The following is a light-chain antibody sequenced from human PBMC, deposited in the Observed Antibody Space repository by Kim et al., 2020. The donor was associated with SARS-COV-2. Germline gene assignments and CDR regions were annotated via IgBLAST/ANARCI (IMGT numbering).Light chain of an antibody. CDR2: ATA. J-gene: IGKJ2*01. V-gene: IGKV1-16*01. CDR1: QGFDNS. Sequence: SASVGDRVTLTCRASQGFDNSLAWFQQKPGEAPTCLLYATARLQGGVQSRFSGGGSGTDFTLTISSLQPEDFATYYCLQYNSYPYTFGQGTKLEI. CDR3: LQYNSYPYT.